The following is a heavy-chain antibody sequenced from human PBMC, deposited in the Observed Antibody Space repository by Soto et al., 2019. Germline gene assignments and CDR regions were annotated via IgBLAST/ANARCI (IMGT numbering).Heavy chain of an antibody. CDR3: ARVVRGSTGYYYGMDV. Sequence: EVQLVESGGGLVKPGGSLRLSCAASEFTFSNYKMNWVRQAPGKGLEWVSSISSSRAYIYYADSVKGRFTISRDNAKNSLYLQMNSLRAEDTAVYYCARVVRGSTGYYYGMDVWGQGTTVTVSS. CDR1: EFTFSNYK. J-gene: IGHJ6*02. V-gene: IGHV3-21*01. CDR2: ISSSRAYI. D-gene: IGHD3-10*01.